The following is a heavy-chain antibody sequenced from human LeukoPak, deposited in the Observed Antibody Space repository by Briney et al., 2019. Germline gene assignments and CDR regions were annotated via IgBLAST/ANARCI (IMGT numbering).Heavy chain of an antibody. CDR3: ARVHTAGGYSGTDY. D-gene: IGHD1-26*01. CDR2: TNWNGGRT. Sequence: GGSLRLSCAASGFIFDNYGMTWVRQAPGKGLEWVSGTNWNGGRTGYADSVKGRFIISRDNAKNCLYLQRNSLRAEDTALYHCARVHTAGGYSGTDYWGQGTLVTVSS. J-gene: IGHJ4*02. V-gene: IGHV3-20*01. CDR1: GFIFDNYG.